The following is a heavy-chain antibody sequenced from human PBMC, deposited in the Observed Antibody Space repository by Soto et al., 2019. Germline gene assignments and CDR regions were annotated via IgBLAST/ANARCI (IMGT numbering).Heavy chain of an antibody. D-gene: IGHD4-17*01. CDR1: GGSISSYY. J-gene: IGHJ4*02. Sequence: QVQLQESGPGLVKPSETLSLTCTVSGGSISSYYWSWIRQPPGKGLEWIGYIYYSGSTNYNPSLKSRVTIPGDTSKSQFCPKLGSVTAADTAVYYCARGCYGGNPYYFDYWGQGTLVTVSS. CDR3: ARGCYGGNPYYFDY. V-gene: IGHV4-59*01. CDR2: IYYSGST.